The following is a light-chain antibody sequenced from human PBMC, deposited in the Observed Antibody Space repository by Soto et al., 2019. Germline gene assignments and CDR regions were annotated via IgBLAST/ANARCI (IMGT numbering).Light chain of an antibody. V-gene: IGKV3-20*01. Sequence: EIVLTQSPGTLSLSPGERATLSCRASHSVSSSYLAWYQQKPGQAPRLLIYGASSRATGIPDRFGGSGSGTDFTLTISRLEPEDFAVYYCQQYGSSPLFTFGPGTKVDIK. CDR2: GAS. CDR1: HSVSSSY. J-gene: IGKJ3*01. CDR3: QQYGSSPLFT.